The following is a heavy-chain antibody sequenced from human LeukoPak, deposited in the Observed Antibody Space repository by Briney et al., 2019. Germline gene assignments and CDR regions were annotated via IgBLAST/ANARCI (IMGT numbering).Heavy chain of an antibody. CDR1: GFTFSSYE. CDR2: SSSSGTSI. V-gene: IGHV3-48*03. D-gene: IGHD1-20*01. CDR3: ARDSPVTGSFYYYMDV. J-gene: IGHJ6*03. Sequence: GGSLRLSCAASGFTFSSYEMNWVRQAPGKGLEWISYSSSSGTSIYYADSVKGRFTVSRDNTKNSLYLQMNSLRAEDTAVYYCARDSPVTGSFYYYMDVWGEGTTVTVSS.